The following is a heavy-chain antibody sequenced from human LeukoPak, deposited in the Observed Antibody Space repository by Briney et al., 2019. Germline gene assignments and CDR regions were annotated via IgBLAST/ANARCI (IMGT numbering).Heavy chain of an antibody. J-gene: IGHJ4*02. Sequence: GGSLRLSCAASGFTFSGHSESWVRQAPGKGLEWVANINQGGSDKYYVDSVKGRFTISRDNANNLLYLQMNSLRGEDTAVYYCTRDRSRAEDDWGQGTLVTVSS. V-gene: IGHV3-7*01. D-gene: IGHD1-14*01. CDR2: INQGGSDK. CDR1: GFTFSGHS. CDR3: TRDRSRAEDD.